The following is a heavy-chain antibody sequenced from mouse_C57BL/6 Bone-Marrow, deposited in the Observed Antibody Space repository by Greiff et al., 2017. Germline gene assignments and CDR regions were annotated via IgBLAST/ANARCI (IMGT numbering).Heavy chain of an antibody. CDR3: ARGDLITTVVPYFDY. CDR2: INPSSGYT. D-gene: IGHD1-1*01. V-gene: IGHV1-4*01. Sequence: QVQLQQSGAELARPGASVKMSCKASGYTFTSYTMHWVKQRPGQGLEWIGYINPSSGYTKYNQKFKDKATLTADKSSSTAYMQLSSLTSEDSAVYYCARGDLITTVVPYFDYWGQGTTLTVSS. CDR1: GYTFTSYT. J-gene: IGHJ2*01.